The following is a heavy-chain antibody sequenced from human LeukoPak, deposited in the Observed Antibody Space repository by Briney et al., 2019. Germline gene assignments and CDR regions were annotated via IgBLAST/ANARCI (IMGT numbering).Heavy chain of an antibody. CDR3: QTNGPWGGFDH. Sequence: PGESLRLSCTGSGFIFSTYWMHWVRQAPGKGLVWVSRIKTDGTTKYYADSVKGRFAVSRDNAKNTLYLQMESLRVEDTAIYYWQTNGPWGGFDHWGQGALVTVSS. CDR1: GFIFSTYW. D-gene: IGHD3-16*01. CDR2: IKTDGTTK. V-gene: IGHV3-74*01. J-gene: IGHJ4*02.